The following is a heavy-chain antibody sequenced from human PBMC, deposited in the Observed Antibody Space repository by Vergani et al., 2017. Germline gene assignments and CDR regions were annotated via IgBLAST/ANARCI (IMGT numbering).Heavy chain of an antibody. CDR2: IVVGSGNT. CDR3: AADNGGQWLAGD. V-gene: IGHV1-58*01. Sequence: QMQLVQSGPEVKKPGTSVKVSCKASGFTFTSSAVQWVRQARGQRLEWIGWIVVGSGNTNYAQKFQERVTITRDMSTSTAYMELNSLRSEDTAVYYCAADNGGQWLAGDWGQGTLVTVSS. D-gene: IGHD6-19*01. CDR1: GFTFTSSA. J-gene: IGHJ4*02.